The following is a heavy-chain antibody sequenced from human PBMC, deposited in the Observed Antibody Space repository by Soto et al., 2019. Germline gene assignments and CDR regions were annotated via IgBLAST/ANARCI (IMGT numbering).Heavy chain of an antibody. J-gene: IGHJ4*02. CDR3: VRRVFCSQDVCYSRGGEIDH. CDR1: GGTFRDYG. D-gene: IGHD2-15*01. CDR2: ILPILGTT. Sequence: QVHLVQTGTEVKKPGSSVRVSCQASGGTFRDYGVSWVRQAPGQGLEWIGGILPILGTTNYAQKFRDRVTTTADGSTGTVCLRFVRLASDDTAGYYGVRRVFCSQDVCYSRGGEIDHWAQGTLVTVSS. V-gene: IGHV1-69*01.